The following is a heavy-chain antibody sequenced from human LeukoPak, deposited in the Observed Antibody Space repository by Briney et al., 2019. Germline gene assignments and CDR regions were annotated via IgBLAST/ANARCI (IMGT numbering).Heavy chain of an antibody. V-gene: IGHV3-72*01. D-gene: IGHD6-25*01. Sequence: PGRSLRLSCAASGFTFSDHYMDWVRQAPGKGLEWVGRIRNKANSYTTEYAASVKGRFTISRDDSKTSVSLQMSSLKTEDTAMYYCARSSSDGYHLFDYWGQGTVVTVSS. J-gene: IGHJ4*02. CDR3: ARSSSDGYHLFDY. CDR2: IRNKANSYTT. CDR1: GFTFSDHY.